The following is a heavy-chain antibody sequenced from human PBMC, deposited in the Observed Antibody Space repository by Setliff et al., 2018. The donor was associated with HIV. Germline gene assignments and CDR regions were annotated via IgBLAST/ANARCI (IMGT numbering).Heavy chain of an antibody. CDR2: ITSSSDTI. J-gene: IGHJ5*01. Sequence: GGSLRLSCAVSGFTFSAHCMDWVRQAPGEGLEWVSYITSSSDTIYYGASVKGRFTVSRDNAKKSLYLQMNSLRAEDTAVYFCARGLERTNALFGVLSIWLDSWGQGTLVTVSS. V-gene: IGHV3-48*04. D-gene: IGHD2-8*01. CDR1: GFTFSAHC. CDR3: ARGLERTNALFGVLSIWLDS.